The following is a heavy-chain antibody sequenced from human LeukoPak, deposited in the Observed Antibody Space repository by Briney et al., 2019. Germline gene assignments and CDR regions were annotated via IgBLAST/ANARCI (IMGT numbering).Heavy chain of an antibody. CDR2: INPNSGGT. J-gene: IGHJ5*02. D-gene: IGHD1-1*01. V-gene: IGHV1-2*02. Sequence: ASVKVSCKASGYTFTVYFMHWVRQAPGQGLEWMGWINPNSGGTNYAQKFQGRVTMTRDTSISTAYMELSRLRSDDTAVYYCARDMNEDWNPMYNWFDPWGQGTLVTVSS. CDR3: ARDMNEDWNPMYNWFDP. CDR1: GYTFTVYF.